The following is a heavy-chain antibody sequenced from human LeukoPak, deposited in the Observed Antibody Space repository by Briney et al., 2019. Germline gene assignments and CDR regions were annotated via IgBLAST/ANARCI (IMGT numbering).Heavy chain of an antibody. J-gene: IGHJ4*02. CDR2: IYSGGST. V-gene: IGHV3-66*01. Sequence: PGGSLRLSCAASGFTVSRNHMSWVRQAPGKGLEWVSVIYSGGSTYYADSVKDRFIISRDNSKNTLYFQMNNLSAEDTAVYYCAKERIAAAGTELNYWGQGTLVTVSS. D-gene: IGHD6-13*01. CDR3: AKERIAAAGTELNY. CDR1: GFTVSRNH.